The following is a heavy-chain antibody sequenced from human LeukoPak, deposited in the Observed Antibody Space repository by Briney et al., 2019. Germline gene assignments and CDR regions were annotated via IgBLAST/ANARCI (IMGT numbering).Heavy chain of an antibody. CDR1: GFTFTSSA. V-gene: IGHV1-58*02. D-gene: IGHD6-19*01. J-gene: IGHJ4*02. CDR3: AADPDSSGWYGGGDY. Sequence: ASVKVSCKASGFTFTSSAMQWVRQARGQRLEWIGWIVVGSGNTNYAQKFQERVTITRDMSTSTGYMELSSLRSEDTAVYYCAADPDSSGWYGGGDYWGQGTLVTVSS. CDR2: IVVGSGNT.